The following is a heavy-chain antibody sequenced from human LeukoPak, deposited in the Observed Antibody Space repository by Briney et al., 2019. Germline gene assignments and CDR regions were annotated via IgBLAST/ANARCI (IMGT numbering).Heavy chain of an antibody. V-gene: IGHV3-73*01. Sequence: GGSLRLSCAASGFTFSGSAMHWVRQASGKGLEWVGRIRSKANSYATAYAASVKGRFTISRDDSKNTAYLQMNSLKTEDTAVYYCASYSGYEGYFDYWGQGTLVTVSS. CDR1: GFTFSGSA. D-gene: IGHD5-12*01. J-gene: IGHJ4*02. CDR3: ASYSGYEGYFDY. CDR2: IRSKANSYAT.